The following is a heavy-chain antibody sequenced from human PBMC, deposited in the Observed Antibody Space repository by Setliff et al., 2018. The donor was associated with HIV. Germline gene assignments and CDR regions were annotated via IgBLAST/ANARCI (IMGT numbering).Heavy chain of an antibody. CDR3: AVRRYYDSTGYYDY. J-gene: IGHJ4*02. D-gene: IGHD3-22*01. CDR1: GDSISSSTYY. CDR2: IYYSGST. Sequence: TSETLSLTCTVSGDSISSSTYYWGWIRQPPGKGLEWIGSIYYSGSTYYNPSLKSRVTISVDTSKNQFSLKLSSVTAADTAMYYCAVRRYYDSTGYYDYWGQGTLVT. V-gene: IGHV4-39*07.